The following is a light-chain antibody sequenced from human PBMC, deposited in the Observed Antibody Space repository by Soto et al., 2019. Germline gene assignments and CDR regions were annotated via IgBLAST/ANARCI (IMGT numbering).Light chain of an antibody. CDR1: QNIRGNE. J-gene: IGKJ1*01. CDR2: RGS. V-gene: IGKV3-20*01. CDR3: QDYGTSAPWT. Sequence: VLTQSPGTLSLSPGERTTLSCMASQNIRGNELAWYQQKPGQPPRLLIYRGSSRAPGIPDRFSGRGSGTEFTLPISRLEPEDFAVYYCQDYGTSAPWTFGQGTRVEIK.